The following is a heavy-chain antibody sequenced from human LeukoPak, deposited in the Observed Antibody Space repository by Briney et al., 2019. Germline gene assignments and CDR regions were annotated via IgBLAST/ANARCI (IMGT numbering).Heavy chain of an antibody. CDR2: ISSSGSTI. Sequence: GGSLRLSCAASGFTFSSYEMNWVRQAPGKGLEWFSYISSSGSTIYYADSVKGRFTISRDNAKNSLYLQMNSLRAEDTAVYYCARLSSLGGYNNFDYWGQGTLVTVSS. J-gene: IGHJ4*02. V-gene: IGHV3-48*03. D-gene: IGHD5-24*01. CDR1: GFTFSSYE. CDR3: ARLSSLGGYNNFDY.